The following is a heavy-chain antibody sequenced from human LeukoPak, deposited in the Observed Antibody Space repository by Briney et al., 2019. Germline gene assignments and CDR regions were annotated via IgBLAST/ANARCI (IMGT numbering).Heavy chain of an antibody. CDR3: ARDSDGGVDY. CDR1: GFTFSSYA. J-gene: IGHJ4*02. V-gene: IGHV3-23*01. Sequence: GGSLRLSCAASGFTFSSYAMSWVRQAPGKGLEWVSSIRSGGNTYYADSVKGRSTISRDNSKNTLYRQMNSRRADDTAVYYCARDSDGGVDYWGQGALVTVSS. CDR2: IRSGGNT.